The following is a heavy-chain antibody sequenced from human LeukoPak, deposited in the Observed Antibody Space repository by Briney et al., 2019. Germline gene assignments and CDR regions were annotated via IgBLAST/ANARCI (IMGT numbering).Heavy chain of an antibody. V-gene: IGHV1-2*02. Sequence: GASVRVSCKASGYTFTAYYMHWVRQAPGQGLEWMGWINPNSGDTNYAQKFQGRVTMARVTSISTAYMDLSSLRSDDTAVYFCARAPIFATRGANSNDYWGQGTLVTVFS. J-gene: IGHJ4*02. CDR2: INPNSGDT. D-gene: IGHD3-3*01. CDR3: ARAPIFATRGANSNDY. CDR1: GYTFTAYY.